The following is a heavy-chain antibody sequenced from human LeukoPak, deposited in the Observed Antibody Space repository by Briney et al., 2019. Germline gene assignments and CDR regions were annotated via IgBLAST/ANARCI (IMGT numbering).Heavy chain of an antibody. CDR2: MSGSCSSI. CDR1: GFTFSRFE. CDR3: ARDMGYCSSSNCYTYYLDY. Sequence: GGSLRLSCVASGFTFSRFEMNWVRQAPGKGLEWVSYMSGSCSSIYYAVCVKGRFTISRDNAKNSLYLQMNSLRGEDTAVYYCARDMGYCSSSNCYTYYLDYWGQGTLVTVSS. D-gene: IGHD2-2*01. V-gene: IGHV3-48*03. J-gene: IGHJ4*02.